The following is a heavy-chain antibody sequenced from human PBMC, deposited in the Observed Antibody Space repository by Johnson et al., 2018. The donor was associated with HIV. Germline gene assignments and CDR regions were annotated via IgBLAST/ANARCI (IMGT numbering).Heavy chain of an antibody. CDR2: ISGSGGST. V-gene: IGHV3-23*04. CDR3: ARHSTSSTMGAFDI. Sequence: VQLVESGGDLVQPGGSLRLSCAASGFTFNNYWMSWVRQAPGKGLEWVSAISGSGGSTYYADSVKGRFTISRDNSKNTLYLQMNSLRAEDTAVYYCARHSTSSTMGAFDIWGQGKWSPSLQ. D-gene: IGHD6-6*01. J-gene: IGHJ3*02. CDR1: GFTFNNYW.